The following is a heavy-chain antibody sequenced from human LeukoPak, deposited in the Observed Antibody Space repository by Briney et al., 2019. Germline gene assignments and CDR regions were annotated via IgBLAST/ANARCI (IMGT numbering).Heavy chain of an antibody. J-gene: IGHJ6*03. CDR1: GGSISSGGYY. CDR3: ARKHYDWPDYYYYMDV. Sequence: SETLSHTCTVSGGSISSGGYYWSWIRQPPGKGLEWIGYIYHSGSTYYNPSLKSRVTISVDRSKNQFSLKLSSVTAADTAVYYCARKHYDWPDYYYYMDVWGKGTTVTVSS. CDR2: IYHSGST. D-gene: IGHD5-12*01. V-gene: IGHV4-30-2*01.